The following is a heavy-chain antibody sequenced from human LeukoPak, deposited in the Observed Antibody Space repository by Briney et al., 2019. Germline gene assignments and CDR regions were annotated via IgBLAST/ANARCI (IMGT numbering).Heavy chain of an antibody. CDR3: AKDRNFGFLDY. CDR1: GFTFSSYG. J-gene: IGHJ4*02. CDR2: ISYDGSNQ. Sequence: PGRSLRLSCAVSGFTFSSYGMHWVRQAPGKGLEWVAVISYDGSNQYHADSVKGRFTISRDNSKNTLYLQMNSLRAEDTAVYYCAKDRNFGFLDYWGQGTLVIVSS. D-gene: IGHD3-16*01. V-gene: IGHV3-30*18.